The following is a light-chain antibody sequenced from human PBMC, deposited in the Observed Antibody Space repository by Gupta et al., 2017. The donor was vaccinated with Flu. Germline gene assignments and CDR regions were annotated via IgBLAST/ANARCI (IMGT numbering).Light chain of an antibody. CDR2: GNN. Sequence: QSVLTQPPSVSGAPGQRVTISCTGSSSNIGTVYDVHWYQQLPGTAPKLLIYGNNNRPSGVPDRFSGSKSGTSASLAIKGLQAEDEAEYYCQYYDSSLIAEVFGTGTKVTVL. CDR3: QYYDSSLIAEV. CDR1: SSNIGTVYD. V-gene: IGLV1-40*01. J-gene: IGLJ1*01.